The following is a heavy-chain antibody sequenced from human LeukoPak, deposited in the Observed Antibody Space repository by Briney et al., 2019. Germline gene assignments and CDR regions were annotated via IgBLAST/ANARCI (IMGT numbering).Heavy chain of an antibody. D-gene: IGHD4-17*01. Sequence: SQTLSLTCSVSGDFITGAASYWHWIPQPPRNGLEWVGYIYAGGTTNYNPSLESRLTVSADTTKNQFSLRLTSVTAADTAVYYCARGADTANDYWGQGTLVTVSS. CDR2: IYAGGTT. CDR3: ARGADTANDY. V-gene: IGHV4-30-4*01. CDR1: GDFITGAASY. J-gene: IGHJ4*02.